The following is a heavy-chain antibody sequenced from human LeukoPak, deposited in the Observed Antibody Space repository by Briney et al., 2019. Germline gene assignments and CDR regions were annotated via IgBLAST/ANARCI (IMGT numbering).Heavy chain of an antibody. CDR1: GGSVSSGNYY. CDR3: ARHDCGDYGTFDI. V-gene: IGHV4-61*01. J-gene: IGHJ3*02. CDR2: MSNSGHT. Sequence: SETLSLTCTVSGGSVSSGNYYWSWIRQPPGKGLEWIGFMSNSGHTDSNASLKSRVTISVDTSKNQFSLKLTSVTAADTAVYYCARHDCGDYGTFDIWGQGTMVTVSS. D-gene: IGHD4-17*01.